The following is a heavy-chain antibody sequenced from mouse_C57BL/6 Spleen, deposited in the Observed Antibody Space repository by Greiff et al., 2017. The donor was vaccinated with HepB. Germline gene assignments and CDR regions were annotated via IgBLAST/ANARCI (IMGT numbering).Heavy chain of an antibody. Sequence: VQGVESGAELARPGASVKLSCKASGYTFTSYGISWVKQRTGQGLEWIGEIYPRSGNTYYNEKFKGKATLTADKSSSTAYMERRSLTSEDSAVYFCARPYDFVSYWGQGTLVTVSA. CDR2: IYPRSGNT. V-gene: IGHV1-81*01. CDR1: GYTFTSYG. J-gene: IGHJ3*01. CDR3: ARPYDFVSY. D-gene: IGHD2-4*01.